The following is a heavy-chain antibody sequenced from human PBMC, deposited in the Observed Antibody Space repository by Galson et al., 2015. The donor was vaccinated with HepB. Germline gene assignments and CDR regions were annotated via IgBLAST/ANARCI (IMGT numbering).Heavy chain of an antibody. CDR2: ISSSGSTI. Sequence: SLRLSCAASGFTFSDYYMSWIRQAPGKGLEWVSYISSSGSTIYYADSVKGRFTISRDNAKNSLYLQMNSLRAEATAVYYCARADTAMPSDYWGQGTLVTVSS. CDR3: ARADTAMPSDY. J-gene: IGHJ4*02. D-gene: IGHD5-18*01. V-gene: IGHV3-11*01. CDR1: GFTFSDYY.